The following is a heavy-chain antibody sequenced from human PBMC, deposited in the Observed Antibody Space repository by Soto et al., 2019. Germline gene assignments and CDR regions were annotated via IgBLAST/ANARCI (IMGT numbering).Heavy chain of an antibody. V-gene: IGHV3-23*01. J-gene: IGHJ4*02. CDR1: GFTFSSYA. Sequence: EVQLLESGGGLVQPGGSLRLSCAASGFTFSSYAMSWVRQAPGKGLEWVSAISGSGGSTYYADSVKGRFTISRDNSKNTLYLQMNSLRAEDTAVYYCAKDPGVSGLRYLPLVPFDYWGQGTLVTVSS. CDR3: AKDPGVSGLRYLPLVPFDY. CDR2: ISGSGGST. D-gene: IGHD7-27*01.